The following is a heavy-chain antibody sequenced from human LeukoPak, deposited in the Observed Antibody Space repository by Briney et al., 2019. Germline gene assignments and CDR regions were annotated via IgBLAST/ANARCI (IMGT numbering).Heavy chain of an antibody. V-gene: IGHV3-21*01. J-gene: IGHJ4*02. D-gene: IGHD4-17*01. CDR1: GFTFSSYS. CDR2: ISSSSSYI. CDR3: ARGWDYGDYLYYFDY. Sequence: GGSLRLSCAASGFTFSSYSMNWVRQAPGKGLEWVSSISSSSSYIYYADSVKGRFTISRDNAKNSLYLQMNSLRAEDTAVYYCARGWDYGDYLYYFDYWGQGTLVTVSS.